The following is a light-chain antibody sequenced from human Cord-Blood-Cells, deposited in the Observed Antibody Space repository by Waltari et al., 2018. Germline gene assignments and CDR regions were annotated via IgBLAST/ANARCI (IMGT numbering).Light chain of an antibody. V-gene: IGKV3-15*01. CDR1: QSVSSN. J-gene: IGKJ1*01. CDR3: QQYNNWPPSWT. Sequence: EIVMTQSPATPSVSPGERATLSCRASQSVSSNLAWYQQKPGQAPRLLIYGASTRATGIPARFSGSGSGTEFTLTISSLQSEDFAVDDCQQYNNWPPSWTFGQGTKVEIK. CDR2: GAS.